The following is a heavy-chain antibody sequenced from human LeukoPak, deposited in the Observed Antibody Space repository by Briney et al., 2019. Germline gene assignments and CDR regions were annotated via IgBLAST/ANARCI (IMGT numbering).Heavy chain of an antibody. D-gene: IGHD6-13*01. Sequence: GGSLRLSCAASGFTISSNYMSWVRQAPGKGLEWVSVIYSGGATFYTHSLKGRVTISRGNSKNTLYLKMNSLTAEDTAVYYFARVSSDSSSWYGAFDYWGQGTLVTVSS. CDR2: IYSGGAT. CDR1: GFTISSNY. J-gene: IGHJ4*02. CDR3: ARVSSDSSSWYGAFDY. V-gene: IGHV3-66*01.